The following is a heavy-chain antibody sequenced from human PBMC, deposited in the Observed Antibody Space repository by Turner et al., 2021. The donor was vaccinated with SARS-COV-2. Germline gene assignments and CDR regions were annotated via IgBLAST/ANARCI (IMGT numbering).Heavy chain of an antibody. V-gene: IGHV3-7*01. J-gene: IGHJ5*02. CDR3: ARGTYYYDSSVYSGTNWFDP. CDR2: IKQDGSEK. D-gene: IGHD3-22*01. Sequence: ELQLVESGGGLVQAGGSLRLSCTASGFTFSRYWMSWVRQAPGKGLDWVANIKQDGSEKHFVDSVKGRFTISRDNAKNSLSLQMNSLRAEDTAVYYCARGTYYYDSSVYSGTNWFDPWGQGTLVTVSS. CDR1: GFTFSRYW.